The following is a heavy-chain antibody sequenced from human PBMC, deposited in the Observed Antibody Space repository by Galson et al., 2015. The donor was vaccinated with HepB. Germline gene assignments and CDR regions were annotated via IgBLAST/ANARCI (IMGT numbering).Heavy chain of an antibody. CDR3: AKRWHRYSSGWYGTDY. V-gene: IGHV3-30*18. CDR2: ISYDGSNK. J-gene: IGHJ4*02. Sequence: SLRLSCAASGFTFSSYGMHWVRQAPGKGLEWVAVISYDGSNKYYADSVKGRFTISRDNSKNTLYLQMNSLRAEDTAVYYCAKRWHRYSSGWYGTDYWGQGTLVTVSS. CDR1: GFTFSSYG. D-gene: IGHD6-19*01.